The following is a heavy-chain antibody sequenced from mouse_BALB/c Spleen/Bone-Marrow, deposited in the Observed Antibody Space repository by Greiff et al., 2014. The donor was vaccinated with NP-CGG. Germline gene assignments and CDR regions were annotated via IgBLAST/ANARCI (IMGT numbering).Heavy chain of an antibody. Sequence: VQLQQSGPELVRPGVSVKISCKGSGYTFTDYAMHWVKQSHAKSLEWIGVISTYSGNTNYNQKFEGKATMTVDKSSSTAYMELARLTSEDSAIYYCARYGYGSSYYAMDYWGQGTSVTVSS. CDR2: ISTYSGNT. V-gene: IGHV1-67*01. CDR1: GYTFTDYA. J-gene: IGHJ4*01. CDR3: ARYGYGSSYYAMDY. D-gene: IGHD1-1*01.